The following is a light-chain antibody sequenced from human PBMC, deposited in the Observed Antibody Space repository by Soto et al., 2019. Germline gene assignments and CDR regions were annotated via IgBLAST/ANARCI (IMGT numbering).Light chain of an antibody. J-gene: IGKJ3*01. CDR3: QQRSTWPPFS. V-gene: IGKV3-11*01. CDR2: DAS. CDR1: QSIGSY. Sequence: EIVLTQSPATRSLSLGERATLSCRASQSIGSYLAWYQHKLGQPPRLLIYDASNRATGIPVRFSGSGSGTDFTLTISSLEPEDFAVYYCQQRSTWPPFSFGPGTKVDIK.